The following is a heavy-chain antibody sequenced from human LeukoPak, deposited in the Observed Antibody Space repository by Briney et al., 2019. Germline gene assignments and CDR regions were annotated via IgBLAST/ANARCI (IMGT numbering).Heavy chain of an antibody. J-gene: IGHJ3*02. D-gene: IGHD1-20*01. CDR3: ARRVYNWNDDPAFDI. CDR2: IYPGDSDT. CDR1: GYSFSSYW. V-gene: IGHV5-51*01. Sequence: GKSLKISCKGSGYSFSSYWIGWVRQMPGKGVEWMGIIYPGDSDTTYSPSFQGQVTNSADKSISTAYLQWSSLKASDTAMYYCARRVYNWNDDPAFDIWGQGTLVTVSS.